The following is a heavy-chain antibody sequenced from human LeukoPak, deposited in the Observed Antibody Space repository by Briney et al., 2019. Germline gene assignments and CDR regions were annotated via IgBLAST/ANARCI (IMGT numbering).Heavy chain of an antibody. Sequence: PSQTLCLTCTVSGGSISSGSYYWSWIRQPAGKGLEWIGRIYTSGSTNYNPSLKSRVTISVDTSKNQFSLKLSSVTAADTAVYYCAREVYYYGSGMEGYYYYGMDVWGQGTTVTVSS. CDR3: AREVYYYGSGMEGYYYYGMDV. CDR2: IYTSGST. J-gene: IGHJ6*02. V-gene: IGHV4-61*02. CDR1: GGSISSGSYY. D-gene: IGHD3-10*01.